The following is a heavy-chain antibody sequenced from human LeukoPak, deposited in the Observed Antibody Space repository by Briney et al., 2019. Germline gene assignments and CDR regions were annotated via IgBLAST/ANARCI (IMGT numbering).Heavy chain of an antibody. V-gene: IGHV4-34*01. D-gene: IGHD3-22*01. J-gene: IGHJ5*02. Sequence: PSETLSLTCAVYGGSFSGYYWSWIRQPPGKGLEWIGEINHSGSTNYNPSLKSRVTISVDTSKNQFSLKLSSVTAADTAVYYCARGNTYYYDSSGYYDDNWFDPWGQGTLVTVPS. CDR1: GGSFSGYY. CDR3: ARGNTYYYDSSGYYDDNWFDP. CDR2: INHSGST.